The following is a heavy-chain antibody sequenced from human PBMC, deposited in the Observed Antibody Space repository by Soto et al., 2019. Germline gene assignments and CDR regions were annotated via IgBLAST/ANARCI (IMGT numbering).Heavy chain of an antibody. V-gene: IGHV1-69*13. J-gene: IGHJ5*02. CDR2: IIPIFGTA. Sequence: SVKVSCKASGGTFSSYAISWVRQAPGQGLEWMGGIIPIFGTANYAQMFQGRVTITADESTSTAYMELSSLRSEDTAGYYCVRDDFWSGYTPWGQGTLVTVSS. CDR1: GGTFSSYA. D-gene: IGHD3-3*01. CDR3: VRDDFWSGYTP.